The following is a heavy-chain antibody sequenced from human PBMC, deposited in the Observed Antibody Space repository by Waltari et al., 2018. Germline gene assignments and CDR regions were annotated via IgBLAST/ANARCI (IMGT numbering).Heavy chain of an antibody. Sequence: QVQLVESGGGVVQPGRSLRLSCAASGFTFSSYGMHCVRQAPGKGLELVAVIWYDGSNKYYADSVKGRFTISRDNSRNTLYLQMNSLRAEDTAVYYCAKGRVAAAGMVPLNDAFDIWGQGTMVTVSS. CDR1: GFTFSSYG. CDR3: AKGRVAAAGMVPLNDAFDI. D-gene: IGHD6-13*01. CDR2: IWYDGSNK. V-gene: IGHV3-33*06. J-gene: IGHJ3*02.